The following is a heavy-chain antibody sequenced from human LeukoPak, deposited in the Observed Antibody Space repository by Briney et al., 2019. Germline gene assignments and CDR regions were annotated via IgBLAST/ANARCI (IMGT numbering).Heavy chain of an antibody. CDR3: ARDRNYYDSSGYYNWFDP. D-gene: IGHD3-22*01. CDR2: IYYSGST. CDR1: GGSISSSSYY. V-gene: IGHV4-39*07. J-gene: IGHJ5*02. Sequence: SETLSLTCTVSGGSISSSSYYWGWIRQPPGKGLEWIGSIYYSGSTYYNPSLKSRVTISVDTSKNQFSLKLSSVTAADTAVYYCARDRNYYDSSGYYNWFDPWGQGTLVTVSS.